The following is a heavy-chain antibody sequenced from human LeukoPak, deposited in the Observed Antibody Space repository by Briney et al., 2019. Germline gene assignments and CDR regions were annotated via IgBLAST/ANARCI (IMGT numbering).Heavy chain of an antibody. CDR1: GFIVSSNY. V-gene: IGHV3-53*01. CDR2: IYSGGST. J-gene: IGHJ5*02. Sequence: GGSLRLSCAASGFIVSSNYMSWVRQAPGKGLEWVSVIYSGGSTYYADSVKGRFTISRDNSKNTLYLQMNSLRAEDTAVYYCARDLTVTTLSPWFDPWGQGTLVTVSS. D-gene: IGHD4-17*01. CDR3: ARDLTVTTLSPWFDP.